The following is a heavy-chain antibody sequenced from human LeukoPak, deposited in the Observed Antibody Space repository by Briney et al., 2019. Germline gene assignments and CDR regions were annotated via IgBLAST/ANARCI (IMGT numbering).Heavy chain of an antibody. CDR2: IIPIFGTA. J-gene: IGHJ4*02. CDR1: GGTFSSYA. V-gene: IGHV1-69*05. CDR3: ARDPHHCSGGSCYGY. D-gene: IGHD2-15*01. Sequence: SVKVSCKASGGTFSSYAISWVRQAPGQELEWMGRIIPIFGTANYAQKFQGRVTITTDESTSTAYMELSSLRSEDTAVYYCARDPHHCSGGSCYGYWGQGTLVTVS.